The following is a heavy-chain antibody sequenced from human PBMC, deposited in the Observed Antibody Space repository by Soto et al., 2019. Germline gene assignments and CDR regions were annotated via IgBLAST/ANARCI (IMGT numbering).Heavy chain of an antibody. V-gene: IGHV4-61*01. CDR1: GGSVSSGSYY. J-gene: IGHJ6*02. D-gene: IGHD6-19*01. CDR2: IYYSGST. Sequence: PSETLSFTCTVSGGSVSSGSYYWSWIRQPPGKGLEWIGYIYYSGSTNYNPSLKSRVTISVDASKNQFSLKLSSVTAADTAVYYCARDRLAVASFYYYGMDVWGQGTTVTVSS. CDR3: ARDRLAVASFYYYGMDV.